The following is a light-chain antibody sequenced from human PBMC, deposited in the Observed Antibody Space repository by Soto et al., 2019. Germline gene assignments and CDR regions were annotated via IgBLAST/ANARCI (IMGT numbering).Light chain of an antibody. J-gene: IGKJ4*01. CDR3: QQYGTSALT. Sequence: IVLTQSPGTLSLSPGERATLSCRASQSVSSSYLVWYQQRPGQPPRLLIYGKSTRAAGISDRFSGSGSGTDFTLTIYRLEPGDSAVYYCQQYGTSALTCGGGTKVEIK. CDR2: GKS. CDR1: QSVSSSY. V-gene: IGKV3-20*01.